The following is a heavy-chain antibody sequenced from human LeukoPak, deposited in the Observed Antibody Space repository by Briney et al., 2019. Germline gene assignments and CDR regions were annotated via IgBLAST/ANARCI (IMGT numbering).Heavy chain of an antibody. CDR1: GYTFTSYA. CDR2: MNPNSGNT. Sequence: ASVKVSCKASGYTFTSYAINWVRQAAGQGLEGMGWMNPNSGNTGYPQQFQGRVTMTRNISISTAYMELSSLKSDDTAVYYCARGAGYGSGSRDYWGQGTLVTVSS. CDR3: ARGAGYGSGSRDY. J-gene: IGHJ4*02. V-gene: IGHV1-8*01. D-gene: IGHD3-10*01.